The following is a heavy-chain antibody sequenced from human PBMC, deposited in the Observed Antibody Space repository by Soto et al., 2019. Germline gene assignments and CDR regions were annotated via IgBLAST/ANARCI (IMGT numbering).Heavy chain of an antibody. CDR2: IKSKTDGGTT. CDR3: TIRTYEDPRYFDWLLSARAVAVDY. J-gene: IGHJ4*02. V-gene: IGHV3-15*01. D-gene: IGHD3-9*01. Sequence: TPGGSLRLSCAASGFTFSNAWTSWVRQAPGKGLEWVGRIKSKTDGGTTDYAAPVKGRFTISRDDSKNTLYLQMNSLKTEDTAVYYCTIRTYEDPRYFDWLLSARAVAVDYWRQGTLVTVSS. CDR1: GFTFSNAW.